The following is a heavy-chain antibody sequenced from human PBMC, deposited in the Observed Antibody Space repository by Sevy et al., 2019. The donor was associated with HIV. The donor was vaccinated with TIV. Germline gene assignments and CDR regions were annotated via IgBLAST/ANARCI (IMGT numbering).Heavy chain of an antibody. Sequence: GGSLRLSCAASGFTFSSYAMHWVRQAPGKGLEWVSGLSRHSGTIGYADSVKGRFTISRDNARNSLYLQMNSLRAEDTASYYCVKDKVDGDSGYGLFDFWGQGTLVTVSS. D-gene: IGHD5-12*01. CDR2: LSRHSGTI. CDR1: GFTFSSYA. J-gene: IGHJ4*02. CDR3: VKDKVDGDSGYGLFDF. V-gene: IGHV3-9*01.